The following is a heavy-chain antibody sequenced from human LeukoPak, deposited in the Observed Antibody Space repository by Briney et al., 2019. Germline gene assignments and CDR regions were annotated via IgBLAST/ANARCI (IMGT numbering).Heavy chain of an antibody. CDR1: GGTFSSYA. J-gene: IGHJ5*02. V-gene: IGHV1-69*01. Sequence: ASVKVSCKASGGTFSSYASSWVRQAPGQALEWMGGIIPIFGTANYARKFQGRVTITADESTSTAYMELSSLRSEDTAVYYCARDLKPDYGDDNNWFDPWGQGTLVTVSS. CDR3: ARDLKPDYGDDNNWFDP. D-gene: IGHD4-17*01. CDR2: IIPIFGTA.